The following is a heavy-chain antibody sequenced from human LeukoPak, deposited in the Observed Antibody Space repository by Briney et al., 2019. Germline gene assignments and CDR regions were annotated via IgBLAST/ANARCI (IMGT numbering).Heavy chain of an antibody. V-gene: IGHV1-24*01. CDR2: FDPEDGET. D-gene: IGHD6-13*01. J-gene: IGHJ3*02. CDR1: GYTLTKLS. Sequence: ASVKVSCKVSGYTLTKLSIHWVRQAPGNGLEWMGGFDPEDGETIYAQKFQDRVTMTEDTSTDTAYMELSSLRSEDTAVYFCARDQGITANDAFDIWGQGTMVTISS. CDR3: ARDQGITANDAFDI.